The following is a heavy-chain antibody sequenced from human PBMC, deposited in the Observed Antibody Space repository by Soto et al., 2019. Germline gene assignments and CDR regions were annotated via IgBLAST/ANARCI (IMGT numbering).Heavy chain of an antibody. CDR2: MNPNSGNT. D-gene: IGHD6-19*01. CDR1: GYTFTSYD. V-gene: IGHV1-8*01. J-gene: IGHJ4*02. Sequence: ASVKVSCKASGYTFTSYDINWVRQATGQGLEWMGWMNPNSGNTGYAQKFQGRVTMTRDTSISTAYMELSSLRSDDTAVYYCAMGSSGWYIDFSGQATLVTVSS. CDR3: AMGSSGWYIDF.